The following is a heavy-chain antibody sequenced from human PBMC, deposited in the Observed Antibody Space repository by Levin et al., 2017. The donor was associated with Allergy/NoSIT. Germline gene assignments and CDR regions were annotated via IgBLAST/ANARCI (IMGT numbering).Heavy chain of an antibody. Sequence: SETLSLTCTVSGGSINSVAHYWSWVRQHPGKGLEWIGYIYSSASTYYNPSLRSRVSISVDTSKNHFSLRLSSVTAADTAVYYCARVVAPPSYGAEATYAFDLWGQGTMVIVS. CDR2: IYSSAST. V-gene: IGHV4-31*03. J-gene: IGHJ3*01. CDR3: ARVVAPPSYGAEATYAFDL. CDR1: GGSINSVAHY. D-gene: IGHD4/OR15-4a*01.